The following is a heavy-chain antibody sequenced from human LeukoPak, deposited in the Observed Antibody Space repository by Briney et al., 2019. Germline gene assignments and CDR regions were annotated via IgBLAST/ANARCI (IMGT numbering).Heavy chain of an antibody. CDR2: IYYSGST. CDR3: AGEVVATAGVDY. D-gene: IGHD6-13*01. Sequence: SETLSLTCTVSGDSISSYYWSWIRQPPGKGLEWIGYIYYSGSTSYNPSLKSRVTISIDMSKNQFSLNLRSVTAADTAVYYCAGEVVATAGVDYWGQGTLVTVSS. J-gene: IGHJ4*02. CDR1: GDSISSYY. V-gene: IGHV4-59*12.